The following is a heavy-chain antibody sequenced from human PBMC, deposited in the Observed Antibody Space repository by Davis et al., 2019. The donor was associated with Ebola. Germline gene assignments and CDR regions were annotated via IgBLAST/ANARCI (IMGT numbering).Heavy chain of an antibody. D-gene: IGHD7-27*01. CDR2: IRSKAYGGTT. V-gene: IGHV3-49*04. CDR3: AKAINWGFLKGDLLHDAFDM. J-gene: IGHJ3*02. Sequence: GGSLRLSCTASGFTFGDYAMSWVRQAPGKGLEWVGFIRSKAYGGTTQYAASVKGRFTISRDDSKSIAYLQMNSLKTEDTAVYYCAKAINWGFLKGDLLHDAFDMWGQGTMVTVSS. CDR1: GFTFGDYA.